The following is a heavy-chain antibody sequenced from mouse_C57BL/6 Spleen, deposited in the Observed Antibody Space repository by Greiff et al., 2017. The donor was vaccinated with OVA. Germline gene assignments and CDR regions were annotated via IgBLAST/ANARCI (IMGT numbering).Heavy chain of an antibody. V-gene: IGHV14-4*01. CDR3: TARWEGFAY. D-gene: IGHD4-1*01. J-gene: IGHJ3*01. CDR1: GFNIKDDY. CDR2: IDPENGDT. Sequence: EVQLQQSGAELVRPGASVKLSCTASGFNIKDDYMHWVKQRPEQGLEWIGWIDPENGDTEYASKFQGKATITVDTSSNTAYLQLSSLTSEDTAVYYCTARWEGFAYWGQGTLVTVSA.